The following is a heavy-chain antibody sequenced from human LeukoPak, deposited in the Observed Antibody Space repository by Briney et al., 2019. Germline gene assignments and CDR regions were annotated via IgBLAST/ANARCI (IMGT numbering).Heavy chain of an antibody. D-gene: IGHD2-2*01. CDR1: GHTFSAYG. V-gene: IGHV1-18*01. J-gene: IGHJ4*02. Sequence: ASVKVSCKASGHTFSAYGITWVRQAPGQGLEWMAWSSGTGYNMEYAQKFQGRVTMTTDTSTGTAYLELRSLRSDDTAVYYCARSRCSGSTSCYHFFFFDSWGQGSLVTVSS. CDR3: ARSRCSGSTSCYHFFFFDS. CDR2: SSGTGYNM.